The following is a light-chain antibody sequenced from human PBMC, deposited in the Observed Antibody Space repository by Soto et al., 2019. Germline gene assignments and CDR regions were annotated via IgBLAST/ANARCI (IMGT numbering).Light chain of an antibody. V-gene: IGLV2-23*01. Sequence: QSVLAQPASVSGSPGQSITISCTGTSSDVGAYNSVSWYQQHPHKAPQVIIYKGTQRPSGVSNRFSGSTSGNAASLTISGLQADDEADYCCCSSAPESTYVFGSGTKVNVL. J-gene: IGLJ1*01. CDR1: SSDVGAYNS. CDR3: CSSAPESTYV. CDR2: KGT.